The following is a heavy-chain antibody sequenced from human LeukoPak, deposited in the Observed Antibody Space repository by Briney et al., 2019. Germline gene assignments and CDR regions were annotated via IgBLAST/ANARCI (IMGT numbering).Heavy chain of an antibody. J-gene: IGHJ5*02. CDR2: IFASGST. Sequence: SETLSLTCTVSGGSISSGGYYWSWIRQPAGKGLEWIGRIFASGSTIYNPSLESRVTMSVDTSKNQFSLELTSVTAADTAVYYCARRVSEVEPTLPSGENWFGLWGRGTLVTVSS. D-gene: IGHD1-26*01. V-gene: IGHV4-61*02. CDR3: ARRVSEVEPTLPSGENWFGL. CDR1: GGSISSGGYY.